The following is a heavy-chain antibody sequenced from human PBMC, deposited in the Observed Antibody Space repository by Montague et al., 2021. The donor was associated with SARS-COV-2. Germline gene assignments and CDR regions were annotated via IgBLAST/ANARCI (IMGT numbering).Heavy chain of an antibody. D-gene: IGHD5-24*01. CDR1: GFIFRHYA. Sequence: RLSCAASGFIFRHYAMSWVRQAPGKGLEWVSGISTSGDYTYYADSLKGRFTISRDNSRNTLYLQMNSLRAEDTAIYYCAKDREMDYSADYWGQGTLVTVSS. CDR3: AKDREMDYSADY. CDR2: ISTSGDYT. J-gene: IGHJ4*02. V-gene: IGHV3-23*01.